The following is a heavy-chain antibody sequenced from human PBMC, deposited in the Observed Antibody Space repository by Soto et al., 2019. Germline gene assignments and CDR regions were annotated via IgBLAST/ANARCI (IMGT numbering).Heavy chain of an antibody. Sequence: SETLSLTCAVSGGSISSGGYSWSWIRQPPGKGLEWIGYISHTGSTYYNPSLKSRVTISVDRSKNQFSLKLSSVTAADTAVYYCDSGGGFLGYCGQRTLVPVSS. CDR3: DSGGGFLGY. J-gene: IGHJ4*02. CDR1: GGSISSGGYS. V-gene: IGHV4-30-2*01. CDR2: ISHTGST. D-gene: IGHD3-16*01.